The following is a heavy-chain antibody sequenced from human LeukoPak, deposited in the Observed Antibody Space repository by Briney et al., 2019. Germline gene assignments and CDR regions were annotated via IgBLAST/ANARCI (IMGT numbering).Heavy chain of an antibody. V-gene: IGHV4-59*08. CDR2: IYYSGST. CDR3: ARRHLSGYYFDY. J-gene: IGHJ4*02. D-gene: IGHD3-10*01. CDR1: GGSISSYC. Sequence: SETLSLTCTVSGGSISSYCWSWIRQPPGKALEWIGYIYYSGSTNYDPSLKSRVTISVDTSKNQFSLKLSSVTAADTAVYYCARRHLSGYYFDYWGQGTLVTVSS.